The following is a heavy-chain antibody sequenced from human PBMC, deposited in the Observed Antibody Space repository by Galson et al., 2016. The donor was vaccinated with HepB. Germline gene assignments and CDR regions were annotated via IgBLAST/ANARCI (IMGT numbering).Heavy chain of an antibody. D-gene: IGHD1-1*01. CDR3: AKEKLVRRIFDH. V-gene: IGHV3-23*01. CDR1: GFVFSNIC. CDR2: ISTSRTT. Sequence: SLRLSCAASGFVFSNICLSWVRQAPGKGLEWVASISTSRTTYYTDSVQGRFTISRDNSNNTLYLQMNGLRAEDTAVYYCAKEKLVRRIFDHWGQGTLLTVSS. J-gene: IGHJ4*02.